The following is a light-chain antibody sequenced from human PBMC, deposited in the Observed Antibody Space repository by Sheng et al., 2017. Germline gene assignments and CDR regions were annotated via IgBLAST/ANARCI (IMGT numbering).Light chain of an antibody. CDR2: DAS. J-gene: IGKJ5*01. CDR3: QQRYTWPKIT. V-gene: IGKV3-11*01. Sequence: EIVLTQSPGTLSLSPGERATLSCRASQSISTSLAWYQHRPGHVPRLLIYDASKRATGIPARFGGSMSGTNFTLTISSLAPEDFGVYYCQQRYTWPKITFGQGTRLLI. CDR1: QSISTS.